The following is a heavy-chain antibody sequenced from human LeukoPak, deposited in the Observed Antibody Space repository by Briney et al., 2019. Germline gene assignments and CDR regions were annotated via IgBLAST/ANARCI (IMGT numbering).Heavy chain of an antibody. J-gene: IGHJ4*02. CDR3: AKSTYYDFWSGYSDY. CDR1: GFTFSSYA. V-gene: IGHV3-23*01. Sequence: GGSLRLSCAASGFTFSSYAMSWVRQAPGKGLEWVSASSGSGGSTYYADSVKGRFTISRDNSKNTLYLQMNSLRAEDTAVYYCAKSTYYDFWSGYSDYWGQGTLVTVSS. CDR2: SSGSGGST. D-gene: IGHD3-3*01.